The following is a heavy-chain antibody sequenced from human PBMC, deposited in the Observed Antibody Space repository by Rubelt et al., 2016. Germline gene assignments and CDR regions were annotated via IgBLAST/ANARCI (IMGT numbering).Heavy chain of an antibody. D-gene: IGHD4/OR15-4a*01. CDR1: GFTFSTSG. CDR2: IRRKTSNYAT. J-gene: IGHJ4*02. CDR3: TRGAPYYFDS. V-gene: IGHV3-73*01. Sequence: EVQLVESGGGLVQPGGSLKLSCETSGFTFSTSGIHWVRQASGKGLEWVARIRRKTSNYATVYAASAKGRLTISVDDSGNTAYLQMSSLKTEDTDVYYCTRGAPYYFDSWGQGTLVTVS.